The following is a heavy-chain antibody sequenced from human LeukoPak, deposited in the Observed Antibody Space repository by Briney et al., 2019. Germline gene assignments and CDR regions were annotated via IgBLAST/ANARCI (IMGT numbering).Heavy chain of an antibody. CDR3: ARERAVADPYYYYGMDV. V-gene: IGHV1-18*01. J-gene: IGHJ6*02. Sequence: ASVKVSCKASGYTFTSYGISWGRQAPGQGLEWMGWISAYNGNTNYAQKLQGRVTMTTDTSTSTAYMELRSLRSDDTAVYYCARERAVADPYYYYGMDVWGQGTTVTVSS. CDR2: ISAYNGNT. D-gene: IGHD6-19*01. CDR1: GYTFTSYG.